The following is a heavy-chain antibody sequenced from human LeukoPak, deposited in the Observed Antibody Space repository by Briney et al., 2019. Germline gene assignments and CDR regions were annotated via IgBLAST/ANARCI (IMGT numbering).Heavy chain of an antibody. J-gene: IGHJ4*02. CDR3: ASSVGSTDY. V-gene: IGHV4-34*01. CDR1: GESLSKYY. CDR2: INHRGST. Sequence: PSETLSLTCAVYGESLSKYYWTWIRQSPGKGLEWIGEINHRGSTNLNPSLKSRVTLSVDTSKHQFSLKLTSVTAADAAVYNCASSVGSTDYWGQGTLVTVSS. D-gene: IGHD1-26*01.